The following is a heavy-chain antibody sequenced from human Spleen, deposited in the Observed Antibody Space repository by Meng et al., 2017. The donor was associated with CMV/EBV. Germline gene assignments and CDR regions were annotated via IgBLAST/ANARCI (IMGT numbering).Heavy chain of an antibody. J-gene: IGHJ4*02. CDR2: MSFDESDK. V-gene: IGHV3-30*04. CDR1: SHA. Sequence: SHAMHWVRQHPGKGLEWVATMSFDESDKYYADSVKGRFTITRDNSKNTLYLQMNSLRTEDTATYSCARDRGTLGGFLRGEGYYFDYWGQGTLVTVSS. D-gene: IGHD3-3*01. CDR3: ARDRGTLGGFLRGEGYYFDY.